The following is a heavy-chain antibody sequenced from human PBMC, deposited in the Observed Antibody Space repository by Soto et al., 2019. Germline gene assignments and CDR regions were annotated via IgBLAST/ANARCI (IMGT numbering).Heavy chain of an antibody. Sequence: SETLSLTCTVSGGSISSYYWSWIRQPPGKGLEWIGYIYYSGSTNYNPSLKSRVTISVDTSKNQFSLKLSSVTAADTAVYYCARATDNTIFGVVSPWWFDPWGQGTLVTVSS. J-gene: IGHJ5*02. CDR2: IYYSGST. V-gene: IGHV4-59*01. CDR3: ARATDNTIFGVVSPWWFDP. D-gene: IGHD3-3*01. CDR1: GGSISSYY.